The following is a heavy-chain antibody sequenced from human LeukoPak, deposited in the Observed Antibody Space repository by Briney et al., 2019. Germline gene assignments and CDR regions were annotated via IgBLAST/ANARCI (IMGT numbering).Heavy chain of an antibody. Sequence: SETLSLTCAVYGGSFSVYYWSWVRQPPGKGLEWIGEINHSGSTNYNPSLKSRVTISVDTSKNQFSLKLSSVTAADTAVYYCARGRGESSDWYNWFDPWGQGTLVTVSS. CDR2: INHSGST. V-gene: IGHV4-34*01. CDR3: ARGRGESSDWYNWFDP. D-gene: IGHD6-19*01. J-gene: IGHJ5*02. CDR1: GGSFSVYY.